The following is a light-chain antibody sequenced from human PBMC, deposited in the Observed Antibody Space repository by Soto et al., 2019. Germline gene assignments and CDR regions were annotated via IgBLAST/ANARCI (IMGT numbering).Light chain of an antibody. CDR2: EVS. CDR1: SSDIGGYNS. V-gene: IGLV2-14*01. CDR3: SSYTSRTSWV. Sequence: QSVLTQPASVSGSPGQSITISCTGTSSDIGGYNSVSWYQQHPGRAPKLMIYEVSNRPSGVSNRFSASKSGSTASLTISGLQAEDEADYYCSSYTSRTSWVFGGGTKLTVL. J-gene: IGLJ3*02.